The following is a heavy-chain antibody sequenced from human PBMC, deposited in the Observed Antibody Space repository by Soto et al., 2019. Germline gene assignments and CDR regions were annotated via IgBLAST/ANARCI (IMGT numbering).Heavy chain of an antibody. CDR1: GFTFSDYY. J-gene: IGHJ4*02. V-gene: IGHV3-11*06. D-gene: IGHD5-18*01. Sequence: GGSLRLSCAASGFTFSDYYMSWIRQAPGKGLEWVSYISSSSSYTNYADSVKGRFTISRDNAKNSLYLQMNSLRAEDTAVYYCARDREDTAMARIYYFDYWGQGTLVTVSS. CDR3: ARDREDTAMARIYYFDY. CDR2: ISSSSSYT.